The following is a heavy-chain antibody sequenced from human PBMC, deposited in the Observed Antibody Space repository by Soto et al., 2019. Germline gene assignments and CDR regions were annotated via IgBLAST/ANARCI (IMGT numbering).Heavy chain of an antibody. J-gene: IGHJ4*02. CDR3: ARDSISTGRSDY. V-gene: IGHV3-30-3*01. CDR2: ISYDGSNK. D-gene: IGHD3-9*01. CDR1: GFTFSIYA. Sequence: QVQLVESGGGVVQPGRSLRLSCAASGFTFSIYAMHWVRQAPGKVLEWVAGISYDGSNKFSADSVKGRFTISRDNSQNTLYLQMNSLRAEDTAVYYCARDSISTGRSDYWGKGTLVTVSS.